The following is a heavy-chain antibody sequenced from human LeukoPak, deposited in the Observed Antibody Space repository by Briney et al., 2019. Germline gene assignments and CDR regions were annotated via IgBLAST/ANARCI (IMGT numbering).Heavy chain of an antibody. CDR2: ISYDGSNK. CDR1: GISFSSYA. CDR3: ARVMGRYCSSTSCYVDY. D-gene: IGHD2-2*01. Sequence: GGSLRLSCAASGISFSSYAMHWVRQAPGKVLEWVAVISYDGSNKYYADSVKGRVSISRDNSKNTLYLQMNSLRAEDTAVYYCARVMGRYCSSTSCYVDYWGQGTLVTVSS. J-gene: IGHJ4*02. V-gene: IGHV3-30*04.